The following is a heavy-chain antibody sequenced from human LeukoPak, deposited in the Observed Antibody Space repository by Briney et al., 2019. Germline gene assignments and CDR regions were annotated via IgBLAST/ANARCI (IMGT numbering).Heavy chain of an antibody. CDR1: GGTFTSYG. CDR3: ARSAVAGPKDY. J-gene: IGHJ4*02. D-gene: IGHD6-19*01. CDR2: ISAYNGNT. Sequence: AASVKVSCKASGGTFTSYGISWVRQAPGQGLEWMGWISAYNGNTNYAQKLQGRVTMTTDTSTSTAYMELRSLRSDDTAVYYCARSAVAGPKDYWGQGTLVTVSS. V-gene: IGHV1-18*01.